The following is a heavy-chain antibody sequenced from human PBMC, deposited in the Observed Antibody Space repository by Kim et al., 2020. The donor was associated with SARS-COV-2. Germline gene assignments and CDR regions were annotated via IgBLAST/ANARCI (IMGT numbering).Heavy chain of an antibody. CDR1: GFTFSSYW. J-gene: IGHJ3*02. V-gene: IGHV3-7*01. Sequence: GGSLRLSCAASGFTFSSYWMSWVRQAPGKGLEWVASIKQDASVISYVDSVRGRFTISRDNAKNSLSLQMDSLRAEDTALYFCARPYRGGSFDIWGQGQWSPSLQ. D-gene: IGHD3-16*01. CDR3: ARPYRGGSFDI. CDR2: IKQDASVI.